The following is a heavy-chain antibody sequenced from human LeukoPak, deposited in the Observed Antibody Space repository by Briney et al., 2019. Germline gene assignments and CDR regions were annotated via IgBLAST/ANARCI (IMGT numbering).Heavy chain of an antibody. D-gene: IGHD1-14*01. J-gene: IGHJ4*02. V-gene: IGHV3-23*01. CDR3: AKTVSRRYPKHSY. CDR1: GFTFSSYA. CDR2: IIGSGANT. Sequence: PGGSLRLSCAASGFTFSSYAMSWVRQPPGKGLEWVSAIIGSGANTYDADSVKGRFTISRDNSKNTLYLQMNSLRAEDTAVYYCAKTVSRRYPKHSYWGQGTLVTVSS.